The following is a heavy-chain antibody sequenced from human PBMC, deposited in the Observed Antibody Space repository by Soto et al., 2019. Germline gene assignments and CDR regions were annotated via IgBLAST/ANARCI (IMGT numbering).Heavy chain of an antibody. V-gene: IGHV4-31*03. D-gene: IGHD4-17*01. CDR1: GGSVNNANYF. Sequence: QVRLEESGPGLVKPSETLSLICSVSGGSVNNANYFWNWIRHHPENGLEWIGYIYYSGSTRYNPSLKPRATLSIDTSKNQFSLRLTSVTVADTAVYFCARDADYGGSRGGMDVWGRGTTVTVSS. J-gene: IGHJ6*02. CDR2: IYYSGST. CDR3: ARDADYGGSRGGMDV.